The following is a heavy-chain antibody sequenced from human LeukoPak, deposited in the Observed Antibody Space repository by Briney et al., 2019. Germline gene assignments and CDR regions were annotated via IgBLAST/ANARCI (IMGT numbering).Heavy chain of an antibody. D-gene: IGHD1-26*01. CDR1: GGSFSGYY. CDR2: INHSGST. CDR3: ARGGSVDSGSYPTAIDY. V-gene: IGHV4-34*01. Sequence: SETLSLTCAVYGGSFSGYYWSWIRQPPGKGLEWIGEINHSGSTNYNPSLKSRVTISVDTSKNQFSLKVSSVTAAETAVYYCARGGSVDSGSYPTAIDYWGQGTLVTVSS. J-gene: IGHJ4*02.